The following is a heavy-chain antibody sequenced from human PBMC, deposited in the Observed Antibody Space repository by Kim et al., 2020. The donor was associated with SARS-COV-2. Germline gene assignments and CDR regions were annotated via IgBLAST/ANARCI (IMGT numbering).Heavy chain of an antibody. J-gene: IGHJ4*02. CDR3: ARGSVHYYDSSGYDY. CDR1: GGTFSSYA. V-gene: IGHV1-69*13. CDR2: IIPIFGTA. D-gene: IGHD3-22*01. Sequence: SVKVSCKASGGTFSSYAISWVRQAPGQGLEWMGGIIPIFGTANYAQKFQSRVTITADESTSTAYMELSSLRSEDTAVYYCARGSVHYYDSSGYDYWGQGTLVTVSS.